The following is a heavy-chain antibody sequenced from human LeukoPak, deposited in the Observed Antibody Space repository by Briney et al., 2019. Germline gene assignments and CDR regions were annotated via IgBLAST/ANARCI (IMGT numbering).Heavy chain of an antibody. Sequence: SETLSLTCAVYGGSFSGYYWSWIRQPSGKGLEWIGEINHSGSTNYNPSLKSRVTISVDTSKNQFPLKLSSVTAADTAVYYCARASRKSTMIVVVSNGWFDPWGQGTLVTVSS. D-gene: IGHD3-22*01. CDR3: ARASRKSTMIVVVSNGWFDP. CDR1: GGSFSGYY. V-gene: IGHV4-34*01. J-gene: IGHJ5*02. CDR2: INHSGST.